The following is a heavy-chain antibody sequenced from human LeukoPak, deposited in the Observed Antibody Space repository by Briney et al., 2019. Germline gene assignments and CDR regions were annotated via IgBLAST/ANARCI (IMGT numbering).Heavy chain of an antibody. J-gene: IGHJ4*02. V-gene: IGHV3-30*04. CDR1: GFTFSSHA. CDR2: ISSDGSYK. D-gene: IGHD5-18*01. CDR3: ARQYISGQWYFDC. Sequence: GGSLRPSCAASGFTFSSHALHWVRQAPGKGLEWVAVISSDGSYKYYADSVKGRFTISRDNSKNTLYLQMNSLIPEDTAVYYCARQYISGQWYFDCWGQGTLVTVSS.